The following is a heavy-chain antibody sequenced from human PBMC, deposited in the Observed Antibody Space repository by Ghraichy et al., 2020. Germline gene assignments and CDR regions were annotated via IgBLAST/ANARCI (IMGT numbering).Heavy chain of an antibody. J-gene: IGHJ4*02. CDR2: IKYDGSAE. D-gene: IGHD2-21*02. Sequence: GGSLRLSCAASGFDSNSFWMNWVRQAPGKGLEWVAYIKYDGSAEYYVDSVKGRFAISRDNAKNSLFLQMNSLRAEDTAVYYCARGWGRFDYWGQGTLVTVSS. V-gene: IGHV3-7*01. CDR1: GFDSNSFW. CDR3: ARGWGRFDY.